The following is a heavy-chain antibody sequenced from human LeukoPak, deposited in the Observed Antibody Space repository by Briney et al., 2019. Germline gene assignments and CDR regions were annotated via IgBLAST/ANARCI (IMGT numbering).Heavy chain of an antibody. CDR1: GYTFTSYG. D-gene: IGHD6-13*01. CDR3: ASHRIRGSCAGYFDY. CDR2: ISAYNGNT. V-gene: IGHV1-18*01. Sequence: ASVTVSCKASGYTFTSYGISWVRQAPGHGLEWMGWISAYNGNTNYAQKLQGRVSMTTDTSTSTAYMELRSLRSDDTAVYYCASHRIRGSCAGYFDYWGQGTLVTVSS. J-gene: IGHJ4*02.